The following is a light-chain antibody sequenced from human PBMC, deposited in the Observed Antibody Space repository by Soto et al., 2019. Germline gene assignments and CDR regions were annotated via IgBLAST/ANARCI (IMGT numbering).Light chain of an antibody. J-gene: IGLJ3*02. Sequence: QSVLTQSPSASASLGASVKLACTQSSGHSSYAIAWHQQQPEKGPRYLMKLNSDGSHSKGDGIPDRFSGSSSGAERYLTISSLQSEDEADYYCQTWGTGILGVFGGGTKLTVL. CDR3: QTWGTGILGV. CDR1: SGHSSYA. V-gene: IGLV4-69*01. CDR2: LNSDGSH.